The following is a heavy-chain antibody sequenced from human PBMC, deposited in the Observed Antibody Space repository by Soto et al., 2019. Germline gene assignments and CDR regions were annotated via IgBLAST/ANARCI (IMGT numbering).Heavy chain of an antibody. J-gene: IGHJ6*02. V-gene: IGHV3-30-3*01. CDR3: ARDHTISGELLSYYYGMDV. CDR1: GFTFSSYA. Sequence: GGSLRLSCAASGFTFSSYAMHWVRQAPGKGLEWVAVISYDGSNKYYADSVKGRFTISRDNSKNTLYLQMNSLRAEDTAVYYCARDHTISGELLSYYYGMDVWGQGTTVTVSS. D-gene: IGHD3-10*01. CDR2: ISYDGSNK.